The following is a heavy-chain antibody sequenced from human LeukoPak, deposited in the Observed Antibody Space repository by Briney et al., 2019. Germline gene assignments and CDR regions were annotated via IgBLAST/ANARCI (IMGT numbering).Heavy chain of an antibody. V-gene: IGHV5-51*01. D-gene: IGHD2-2*01. CDR2: IFPGDSDT. J-gene: IGHJ6*02. CDR1: GYTFTNYW. Sequence: PGESLKISCKGSGYTFTNYWIGWVRQMPGKGLEWMGIIFPGDSDTRYSPSFQGQVTISVDKSISTAYLQWSSLKASGTAIYYCARHHCTSTSCYPYYYYAMEVWGPGTKVTVSS. CDR3: ARHHCTSTSCYPYYYYAMEV.